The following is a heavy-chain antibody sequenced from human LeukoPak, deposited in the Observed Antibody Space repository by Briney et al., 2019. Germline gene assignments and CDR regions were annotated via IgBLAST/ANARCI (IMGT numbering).Heavy chain of an antibody. J-gene: IGHJ4*02. CDR1: GFTFSSYA. CDR2: ISYDGSNE. D-gene: IGHD3-3*01. V-gene: IGHV3-30*01. Sequence: GGSLRLSCAASGFTFSSYAMHWVRQAPGKGLEWVAVISYDGSNEYYADSVKGRFTISRDNSKNTLYLQMNSLRAEDTAVYYCARDPTIFGVVTHYFDYWGQGTLVTVSS. CDR3: ARDPTIFGVVTHYFDY.